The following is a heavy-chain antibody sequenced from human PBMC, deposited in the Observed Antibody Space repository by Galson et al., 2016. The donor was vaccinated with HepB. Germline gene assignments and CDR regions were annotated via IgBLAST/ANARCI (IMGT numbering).Heavy chain of an antibody. CDR2: ISYDGSYS. CDR1: GFSFSTYA. Sequence: SLRLSCAASGFSFSTYAMHWVRQAPGKGLEWVALISYDGSYSSYADSVKGRFTISRDHAENSLSLQMDSLRPEDTGVYFCVRDSGGYRDGPQYYLDYWGQGVLVTVSS. D-gene: IGHD5-18*01. J-gene: IGHJ4*02. V-gene: IGHV3-30*03. CDR3: VRDSGGYRDGPQYYLDY.